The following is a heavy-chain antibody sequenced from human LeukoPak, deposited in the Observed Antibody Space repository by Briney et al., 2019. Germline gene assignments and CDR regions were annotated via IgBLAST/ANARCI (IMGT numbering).Heavy chain of an antibody. J-gene: IGHJ6*02. D-gene: IGHD2-8*01. CDR1: GGTFSSYI. Sequence: GASVKVSCKASGGTFSSYIISWVRQAPGQGLEWMGRIIPILGIANYAQKFQGRVTITADKSTSTAYMELSSLRSEDTAVYYCARDCTNGVCLGDYYGMDVWGQGTTVTVSS. CDR2: IIPILGIA. CDR3: ARDCTNGVCLGDYYGMDV. V-gene: IGHV1-69*04.